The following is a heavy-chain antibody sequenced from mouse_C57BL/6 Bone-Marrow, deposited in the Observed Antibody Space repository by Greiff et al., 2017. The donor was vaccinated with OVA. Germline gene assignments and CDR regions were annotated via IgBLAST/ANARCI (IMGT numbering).Heavy chain of an antibody. CDR2: ISRGSSTI. J-gene: IGHJ4*01. D-gene: IGHD2-3*01. CDR1: GFTFSDYG. V-gene: IGHV5-17*01. CDR3: GRDGPYAMDY. Sequence: DVMLVESGGGLVKPGGSLKLSCAASGFTFSDYGMHWVRQAPEKGLEWVAYISRGSSTIYYADTVKGRFTISRDNAKNTLFLQMTSLRSEDTAMYYCGRDGPYAMDYWGQGTSVTVAS.